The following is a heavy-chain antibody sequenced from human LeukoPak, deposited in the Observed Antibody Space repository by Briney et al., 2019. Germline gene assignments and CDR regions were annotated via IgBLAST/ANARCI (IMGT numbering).Heavy chain of an antibody. J-gene: IGHJ4*02. V-gene: IGHV3-30*02. CDR1: GFTFKTYG. Sequence: QTGGSLRLSCTASGFTFKTYGMHWVRQPPGKGLEWVAFITYDRGDTYYADSVKGRFTISRDSSKTTLSLQMNSLRAEDTAVYYCYTDIVTVPAPDYWGQGALVIVSS. CDR3: YTDIVTVPAPDY. CDR2: ITYDRGDT. D-gene: IGHD2-2*01.